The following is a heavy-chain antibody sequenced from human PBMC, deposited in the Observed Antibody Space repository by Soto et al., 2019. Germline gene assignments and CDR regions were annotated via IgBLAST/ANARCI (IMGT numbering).Heavy chain of an antibody. CDR2: INHSQST. D-gene: IGHD3-10*01. V-gene: IGHV4-34*01. J-gene: IGHJ6*02. CDR3: AGGSGSGRLRGYYYYYGMDV. Sequence: SETLSLTCAVYGGSFSGYYWSWTRQPPGKGLEWMGDINHSQSTNYNPALKRRVTISVDTSKNQFSRKLSSVTAADTAVYYCAGGSGSGRLRGYYYYYGMDVWGQGTTVT. CDR1: GGSFSGYY.